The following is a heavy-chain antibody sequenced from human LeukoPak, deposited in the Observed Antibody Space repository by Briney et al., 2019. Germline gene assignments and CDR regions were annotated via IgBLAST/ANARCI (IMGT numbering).Heavy chain of an antibody. D-gene: IGHD2-15*01. CDR2: ISGSGGST. V-gene: IGHV3-23*01. Sequence: GGSLRLSCAASGFTFSSYAMSWVRQAPGKGLEWVSAISGSGGSTYYADSVKGRFTISRDNSKNTLYLQMNSLRAEDTAVYYCASDCSGGSCYYYYYSMDVWGKGTTVTVSS. CDR3: ASDCSGGSCYYYYYSMDV. CDR1: GFTFSSYA. J-gene: IGHJ6*04.